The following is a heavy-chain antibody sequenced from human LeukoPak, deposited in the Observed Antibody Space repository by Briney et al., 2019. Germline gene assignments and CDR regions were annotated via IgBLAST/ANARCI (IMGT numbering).Heavy chain of an antibody. J-gene: IGHJ3*02. CDR2: IYSGGKT. V-gene: IGHV3-53*01. Sequence: PGGSLRLSCAASGFTVSSNHISWVRQAPGKGLEWVSVIYSGGKTFYADSVKGRFTISGDKSKNTLYLQMNSLRAEDTAVYYCASPSSGQSFDIWGQGTMVTVSS. CDR3: ASPSSGQSFDI. D-gene: IGHD3-22*01. CDR1: GFTVSSNH.